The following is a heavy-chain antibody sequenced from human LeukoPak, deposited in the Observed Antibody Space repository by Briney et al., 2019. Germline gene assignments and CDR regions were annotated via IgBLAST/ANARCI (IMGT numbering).Heavy chain of an antibody. J-gene: IGHJ4*02. CDR1: GNSISSYY. D-gene: IGHD4-11*01. CDR2: IYTSGST. V-gene: IGHV4-4*07. Sequence: PSETLSLTCTVSGNSISSYYWSRIRQPAGKGLEWIRRIYTSGSTNYNPSLKSRVTMSVDTSKNQFSLSLSSVTAADTAFYYCARETTGLARYFDYWGQGTLVTVSS. CDR3: ARETTGLARYFDY.